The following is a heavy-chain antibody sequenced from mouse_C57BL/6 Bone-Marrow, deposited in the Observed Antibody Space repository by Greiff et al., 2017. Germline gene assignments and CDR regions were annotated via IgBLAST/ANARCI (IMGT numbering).Heavy chain of an antibody. CDR3: SNDYYAMDY. Sequence: EVQLKQSGPELVKPGASVKISCKASGYSFTGYYMNWVKQSPEKSLEWIGEINPSTGGTTYNQKFKAKATLTVDKSSSTAYMQLKSLTSEDSAVYYCSNDYYAMDYWGQGTSVTVSS. CDR2: INPSTGGT. J-gene: IGHJ4*01. V-gene: IGHV1-42*01. D-gene: IGHD4-1*01. CDR1: GYSFTGYY.